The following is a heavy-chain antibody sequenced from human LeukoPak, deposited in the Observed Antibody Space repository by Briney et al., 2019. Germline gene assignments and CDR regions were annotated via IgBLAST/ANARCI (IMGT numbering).Heavy chain of an antibody. J-gene: IGHJ4*02. Sequence: SETLSLTCTVSGGSISSYYWSWIRQPPGKGMEWIGYIYTSGSTNYNPSLKSRVTISVDTSKNLFSLKLSSVTAADTAVYYCASTGYNRIFDYWGQGTLVTVSS. V-gene: IGHV4-4*09. D-gene: IGHD1-14*01. CDR3: ASTGYNRIFDY. CDR1: GGSISSYY. CDR2: IYTSGST.